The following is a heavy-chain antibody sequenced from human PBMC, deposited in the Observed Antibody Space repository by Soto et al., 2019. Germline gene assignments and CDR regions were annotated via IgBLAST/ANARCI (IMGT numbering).Heavy chain of an antibody. CDR3: ARDVLVFSGPLYYYYGMDV. V-gene: IGHV1-46*03. CDR1: GDTFTNYY. Sequence: ASVKVSCKASGDTFTNYYIHWVRQAPGQGLEWMGVIDPNDGSTSYAQRFQGRVTMTRDTSTSMVYTELSSLRSEDTAVYYCARDVLVFSGPLYYYYGMDVWGQGTTVTVSS. J-gene: IGHJ6*02. D-gene: IGHD3-3*02. CDR2: IDPNDGST.